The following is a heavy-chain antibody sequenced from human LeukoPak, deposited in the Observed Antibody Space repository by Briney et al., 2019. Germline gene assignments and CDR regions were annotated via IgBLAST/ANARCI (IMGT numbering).Heavy chain of an antibody. CDR1: GGSISTNH. Sequence: SETLSLTCVVSGGSISTNHWSWIRQPPGKGLEWIGYVFYSGNTNYNPSLKSRVTISVDKSKNHFYLKLSSVTAADTAMYYCARVGGGYDGYFDYWGQGTLVTVSS. CDR2: VFYSGNT. V-gene: IGHV4-59*01. D-gene: IGHD5-12*01. CDR3: ARVGGGYDGYFDY. J-gene: IGHJ4*02.